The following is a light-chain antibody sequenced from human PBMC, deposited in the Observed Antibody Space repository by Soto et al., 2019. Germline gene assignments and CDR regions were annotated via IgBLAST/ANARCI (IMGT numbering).Light chain of an antibody. CDR1: EVIYGW. CDR3: QQAYRFPPT. Sequence: DVQMTQSPSSVSASVGDRVTITCRACEVIYGWLAWYQQRPGKAPDLLIYGGSNLQSGVPSRFSGSRSETDFTLTIRSLQPEDVATYYCQQAYRFPPTFGQGTKVEVK. CDR2: GGS. J-gene: IGKJ1*01. V-gene: IGKV1-12*01.